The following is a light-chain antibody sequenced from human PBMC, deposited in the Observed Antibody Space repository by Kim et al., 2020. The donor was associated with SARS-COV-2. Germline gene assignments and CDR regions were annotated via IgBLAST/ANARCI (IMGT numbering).Light chain of an antibody. CDR3: QRYNSAPWT. J-gene: IGKJ1*01. CDR1: QGITNS. V-gene: IGKV1-27*01. Sequence: DIQMTQSPSSLSVPVGDRVTITGRASQGITNSLAWYQQKPGKVPQLLIYAASALQSGVPSRFSGSGSGTDFTLTISSLQPEGVATYYCQRYNSAPWTFGQRNKADI. CDR2: AAS.